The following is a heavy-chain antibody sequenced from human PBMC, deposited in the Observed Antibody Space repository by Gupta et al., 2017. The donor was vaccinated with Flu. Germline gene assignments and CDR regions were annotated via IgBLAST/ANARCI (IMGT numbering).Heavy chain of an antibody. Sequence: EVQLVESGGGLVHPGGSLRLSCAASGFTFSAYWMHWVRQVPGKGLVWVSRINGDGSSTNYADSVKGRFTISRDNAKNTLYLQMNSLRAEDTAVYYCVRAYDWWGQGTLVTVSS. CDR3: VRAYDW. CDR2: INGDGSST. CDR1: GFTFSAYW. J-gene: IGHJ4*02. V-gene: IGHV3-74*01.